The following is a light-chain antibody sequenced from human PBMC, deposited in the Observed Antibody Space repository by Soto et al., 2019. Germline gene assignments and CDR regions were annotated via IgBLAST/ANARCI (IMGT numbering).Light chain of an antibody. V-gene: IGKV1-27*01. CDR1: QGISSY. CDR3: QKYDSASSPT. J-gene: IGKJ4*01. Sequence: DIQMTQSPSSLSASVGDRVTVTCRASQGISSYLAWYQQKPGKVPKLLIFAASTLQPGVPSRSSGSGSGTDFTLTIRSLQPEDVATYYCQKYDSASSPTFGGGTKVEIK. CDR2: AAS.